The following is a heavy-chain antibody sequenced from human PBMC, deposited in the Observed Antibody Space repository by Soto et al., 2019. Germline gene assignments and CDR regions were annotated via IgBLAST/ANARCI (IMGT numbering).Heavy chain of an antibody. Sequence: SETLSLTYTVSGGSISSYYWSWIRQPPGKGLEWIGYIYYSGSTNYNPSLKSRVTISVDTSKNQFSLKLSSVTAADTAVYYCAKHPFAYGDYVARPSGAFDYWGQGTLVTVSS. CDR1: GGSISSYY. CDR2: IYYSGST. V-gene: IGHV4-59*01. D-gene: IGHD4-17*01. J-gene: IGHJ4*02. CDR3: AKHPFAYGDYVARPSGAFDY.